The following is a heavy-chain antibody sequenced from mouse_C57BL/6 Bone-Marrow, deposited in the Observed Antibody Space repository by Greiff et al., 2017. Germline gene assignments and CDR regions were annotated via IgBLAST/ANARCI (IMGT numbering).Heavy chain of an antibody. CDR3: ARRRYGNLFAY. D-gene: IGHD2-1*01. CDR1: GFTFSSYG. J-gene: IGHJ3*01. V-gene: IGHV5-6*02. CDR2: ISSGGSYT. Sequence: EVKLVESGGDLVKPGGSLKLSCAASGFTFSSYGMSWVRQTPDKRLEWVATISSGGSYTYYPDSVKGRFPISRYNAKNPLYLQMSSLKSEDTAMYYCARRRYGNLFAYWGQGTLVTVSA.